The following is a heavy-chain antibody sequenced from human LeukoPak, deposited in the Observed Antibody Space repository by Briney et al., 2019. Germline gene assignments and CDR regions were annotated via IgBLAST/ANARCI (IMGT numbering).Heavy chain of an antibody. D-gene: IGHD2-2*01. CDR1: GFTFSSYG. V-gene: IGHV3-30*18. CDR3: AKDRGMARYCSSTSCYPFGS. J-gene: IGHJ4*02. CDR2: ISYDGSNK. Sequence: GGSLRLSCAASGFTFSSYGMHWVRQAPGKGLEWVAVISYDGSNKYYADSVKGRFTISRDNSKNTLYLQMNSLRAEDTAVYYCAKDRGMARYCSSTSCYPFGSWGQGTLVTVSS.